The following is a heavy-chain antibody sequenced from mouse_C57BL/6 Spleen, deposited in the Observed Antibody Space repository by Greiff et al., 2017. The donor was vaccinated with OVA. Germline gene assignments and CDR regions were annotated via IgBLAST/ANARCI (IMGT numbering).Heavy chain of an antibody. CDR2: IHPNSGST. J-gene: IGHJ4*01. CDR3: ARSTVRAMDY. CDR1: GYTFTSYW. V-gene: IGHV1-64*01. D-gene: IGHD1-1*01. Sequence: QVQLQQPGAELVKPGASVKMSCKASGYTFTSYWMHWVKQRPGQGLEWIGMIHPNSGSTNYNEKFKSKATLTVDKSSSTAYMQLSSLTSEDSAVYYCARSTVRAMDYWGQGTSVTVSS.